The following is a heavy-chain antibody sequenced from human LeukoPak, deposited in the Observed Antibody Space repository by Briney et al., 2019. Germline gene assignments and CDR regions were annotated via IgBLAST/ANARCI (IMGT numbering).Heavy chain of an antibody. Sequence: VSVKVSCKVSGYTLTELSMRWVRQAPGKGLEWMGGFDPEDGETIYAQKFQGRVTMTEDTSTDTAYMELSSLRSEDTAVYYCATELRYSYGYPNYYYGMDVWGKGTTVTVSS. CDR2: FDPEDGET. D-gene: IGHD5-18*01. CDR3: ATELRYSYGYPNYYYGMDV. J-gene: IGHJ6*04. V-gene: IGHV1-24*01. CDR1: GYTLTELS.